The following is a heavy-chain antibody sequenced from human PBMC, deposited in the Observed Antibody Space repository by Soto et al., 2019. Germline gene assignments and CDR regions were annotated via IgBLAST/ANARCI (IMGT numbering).Heavy chain of an antibody. D-gene: IGHD3-10*01. Sequence: SVQVSCEARADPFTRHYIHWGRQAPGHGLEWMGIINPNGGSTRFAQTFQGRITMTTDTSTSTGYMELRSLRSEDTAVYDCARESGGVRGIIREGSNGLPPSGQ. CDR3: ARESGGVRGIIREGSNGLPP. CDR2: INPNGGST. V-gene: IGHV1-46*01. J-gene: IGHJ5*02. CDR1: ADPFTRHY.